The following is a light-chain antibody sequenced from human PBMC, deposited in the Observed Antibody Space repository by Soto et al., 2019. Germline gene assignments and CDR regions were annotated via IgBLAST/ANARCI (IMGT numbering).Light chain of an antibody. CDR1: PSVFNY. V-gene: IGKV3-11*01. CDR2: DAS. Sequence: EIVLTQSPATLSLSPGERATLFCRASPSVFNYLAWYQQKPGQAPRLLIYDASNRATGIPARFSGSGPGTDFTLTISSLEPEDFAVYYCQQRSTWPPAFGLGTKLEIK. CDR3: QQRSTWPPA. J-gene: IGKJ2*01.